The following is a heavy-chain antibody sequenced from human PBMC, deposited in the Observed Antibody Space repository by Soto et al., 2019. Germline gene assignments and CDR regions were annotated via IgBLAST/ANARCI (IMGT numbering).Heavy chain of an antibody. Sequence: KASETLSLTCTVSGGSISSGDYYWSWIRQPPGKGLEWIGYIYYSGSTYYNPSLKSRVTISVDTSKNQFSLKLSSVTAADTAVYYCARDNILGILYGGMDVRGQGTTVTVSS. CDR3: ARDNILGILYGGMDV. V-gene: IGHV4-30-4*01. D-gene: IGHD3-3*01. CDR2: IYYSGST. J-gene: IGHJ6*02. CDR1: GGSISSGDYY.